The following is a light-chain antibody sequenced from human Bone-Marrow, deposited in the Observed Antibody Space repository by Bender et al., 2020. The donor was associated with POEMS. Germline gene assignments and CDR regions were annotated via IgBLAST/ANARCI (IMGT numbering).Light chain of an antibody. J-gene: IGLJ2*01. CDR3: QAWDTYSVI. V-gene: IGLV3-1*01. CDR1: DLGDKY. Sequence: SYEVTQPPSVSVSPGQTAGITFPGDDLGDKYVAWYQQKPGQSPVLVIYQDTKRPSGIPEGFSGSNSGNTATLTISGTQAMDEADYYCQAWDTYSVIFGGGTKLTVL. CDR2: QDT.